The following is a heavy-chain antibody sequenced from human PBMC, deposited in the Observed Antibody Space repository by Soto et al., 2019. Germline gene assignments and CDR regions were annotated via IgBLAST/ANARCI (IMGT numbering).Heavy chain of an antibody. D-gene: IGHD6-19*01. CDR1: GGSFSDYY. J-gene: IGHJ4*02. CDR2: INHSGST. CDR3: ARVSSVWRIGD. V-gene: IGHV4-34*01. Sequence: QVRLQQWGTGLLKPSETLSLTCAVYGGSFSDYYWTWIRQPPGKGLEWIGEINHSGSTNYNPSLKSRVTISIDTSMKQFSLKLSSVTAADTAVYYCARVSSVWRIGDWGQGTLVAVSS.